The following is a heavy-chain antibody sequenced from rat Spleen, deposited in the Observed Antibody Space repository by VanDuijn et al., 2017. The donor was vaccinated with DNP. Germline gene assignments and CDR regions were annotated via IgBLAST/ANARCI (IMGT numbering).Heavy chain of an antibody. CDR2: ISTSGGST. V-gene: IGHV5-25*01. CDR3: ASGFGWFAY. D-gene: IGHD4-1*01. CDR1: GFTFSNYD. J-gene: IGHJ3*01. Sequence: EVQLVESGGGLVRPGRSLKLSCAASGFTFSNYDMAWVRQAPTKGLEWVASISTSGGSTYYRDSVKGRFTVSRDNAKSTLYLQMDSLRSEDTAIYYCASGFGWFAYWGQGTLVTVSS.